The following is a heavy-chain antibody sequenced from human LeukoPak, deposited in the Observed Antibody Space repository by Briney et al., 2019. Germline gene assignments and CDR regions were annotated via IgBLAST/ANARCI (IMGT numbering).Heavy chain of an antibody. CDR1: GGTFSSYA. Sequence: SVKVSCKASGGTFSSYAISWVRQAPGQGLEWMGRIIPILGIANYAQKFQGRVTITADKSTSTAYMELSSLRSEDTTVYYCARAPSGSYPFDAWGQGTLVTVSS. V-gene: IGHV1-69*04. J-gene: IGHJ5*02. D-gene: IGHD1-26*01. CDR3: ARAPSGSYPFDA. CDR2: IIPILGIA.